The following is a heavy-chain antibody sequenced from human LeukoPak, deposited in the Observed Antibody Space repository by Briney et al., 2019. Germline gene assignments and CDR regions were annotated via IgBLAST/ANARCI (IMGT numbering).Heavy chain of an antibody. CDR3: ARLTYYDILTGYEWADDFDY. V-gene: IGHV5-10-1*01. CDR1: GYSFTSYW. CDR2: IDPSDSYT. J-gene: IGHJ4*02. D-gene: IGHD3-9*01. Sequence: GESLRISCKGSGYSFTSYWISWVRQMPGKGLEWMGRIDPSDSYTNYSPSFQGHVTISADKSISTAYLQWSSLKASDTAMYYCARLTYYDILTGYEWADDFDYWGQGTLVTVSS.